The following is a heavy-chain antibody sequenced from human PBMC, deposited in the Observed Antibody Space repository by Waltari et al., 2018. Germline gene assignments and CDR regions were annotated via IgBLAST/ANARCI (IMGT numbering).Heavy chain of an antibody. J-gene: IGHJ4*02. CDR3: ARDTPRIAVLPSTPGGIDF. D-gene: IGHD3-3*02. Sequence: EVQMVESGGGSLQPGGSLRLSCAVSGFSFSDYGMNWVRQAPGEGLEWVSYISSTSTTIYYADSVKGRFIISRDNAKNSLYLQMNSLRADDTAVYYCARDTPRIAVLPSTPGGIDFWGQGTLVSVSS. V-gene: IGHV3-48*04. CDR1: GFSFSDYG. CDR2: ISSTSTTI.